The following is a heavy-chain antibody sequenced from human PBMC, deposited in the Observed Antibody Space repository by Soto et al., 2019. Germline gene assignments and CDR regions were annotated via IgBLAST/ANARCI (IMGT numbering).Heavy chain of an antibody. V-gene: IGHV1-2*02. J-gene: IGHJ6*02. CDR1: GYTFTGYY. D-gene: IGHD5-12*01. CDR3: AADRYSGYDFGYYYGMDV. CDR2: INPNSGGT. Sequence: GASVKVSCKASGYTFTGYYMHWVRQAPGQGLEWMGWINPNSGGTNYAQKFQGRVTMTRDTSISTAYMELSRLRSDDTAVYYCAADRYSGYDFGYYYGMDVWGQGTTVTVSS.